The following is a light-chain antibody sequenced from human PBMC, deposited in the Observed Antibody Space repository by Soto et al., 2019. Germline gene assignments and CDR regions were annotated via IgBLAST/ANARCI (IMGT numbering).Light chain of an antibody. V-gene: IGKV3-20*01. CDR2: GTS. CDR1: ESISNNH. CDR3: QQFANSHLI. J-gene: IGKJ4*01. Sequence: EIVLTQSPGTLSLSPGEGVTLSGRASESISNNHLAWYQQKPGQAPRLLIHGTSNRATGIPDRFSGSGSGTEFTLTISSLEPEDSAVYYCQQFANSHLIFGAGTKVDIK.